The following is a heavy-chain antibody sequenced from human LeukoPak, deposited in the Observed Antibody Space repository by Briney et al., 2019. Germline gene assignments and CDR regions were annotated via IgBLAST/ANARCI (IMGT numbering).Heavy chain of an antibody. CDR3: AKEGAYPIITYDS. CDR1: GLTFSSYW. V-gene: IGHV3-7*01. Sequence: GGSLTLSCAASGLTFSSYWMNWVRQAPGKGLEWVANIKRDGNEKNYVDSVKGRFSISRDNAKNSLYLQMDSLRAEDTAVYYCAKEGAYPIITYDSWGQGALVTVSS. CDR2: IKRDGNEK. D-gene: IGHD3-10*01. J-gene: IGHJ5*01.